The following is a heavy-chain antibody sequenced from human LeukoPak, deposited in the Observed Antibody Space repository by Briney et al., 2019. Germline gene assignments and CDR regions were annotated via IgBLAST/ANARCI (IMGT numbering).Heavy chain of an antibody. CDR1: GYSISSGYY. V-gene: IGHV4-38-2*02. Sequence: PSETLSLTCTVSGYSISSGYYWGWIRQPPGKGLEWIGSIYHSGSTYYNPSLKSRVTISVDTSKNQFSLKLSSVTAADTAVYYCARDSNTYSFDYWGQGTLVTVSS. CDR3: ARDSNTYSFDY. J-gene: IGHJ4*02. D-gene: IGHD4-11*01. CDR2: IYHSGST.